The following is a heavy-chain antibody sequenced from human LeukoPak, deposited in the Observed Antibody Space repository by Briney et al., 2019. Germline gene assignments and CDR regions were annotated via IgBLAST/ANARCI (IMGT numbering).Heavy chain of an antibody. Sequence: EASVKVSCKASGYTFTGYYMHWVRQAPGQGLEWMGWINPNSGGTNYAQKFQGRVTMTRDTSISTAYMELSRLRSDDTAVCYCARAIIVVPAAPGYWGQGTLVTVSS. J-gene: IGHJ4*02. V-gene: IGHV1-2*02. CDR2: INPNSGGT. CDR1: GYTFTGYY. CDR3: ARAIIVVPAAPGY. D-gene: IGHD2-2*01.